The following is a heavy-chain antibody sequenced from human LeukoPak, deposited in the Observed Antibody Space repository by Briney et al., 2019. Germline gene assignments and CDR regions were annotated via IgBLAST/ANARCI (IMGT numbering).Heavy chain of an antibody. CDR1: GYTFTSYG. Sequence: GASVKVSCKASGYTFTSYGISWVRQAPGQGLEWMGWISAYNGNTNYAQKLQGRVTITTDTSTSTAYMELRSLRSEDAAVYYCAKGFDYYGSESDFDYWGQGTLVTVSS. CDR2: ISAYNGNT. D-gene: IGHD3-10*01. J-gene: IGHJ4*02. CDR3: AKGFDYYGSESDFDY. V-gene: IGHV1-18*01.